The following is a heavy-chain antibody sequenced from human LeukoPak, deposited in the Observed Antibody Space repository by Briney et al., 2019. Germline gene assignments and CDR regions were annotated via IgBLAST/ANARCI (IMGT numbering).Heavy chain of an antibody. V-gene: IGHV3-23*01. Sequence: PGGSLRLSCAASGFTFTSYAMSWVRQAPGKGLEWVSAISGSGVSTYYADSVKGRFTISRDNAKNSLYLQMNGLRAEDTAVYFCARGFSGTFNYWGQGILVAVSS. CDR1: GFTFTSYA. J-gene: IGHJ4*02. D-gene: IGHD5-12*01. CDR2: ISGSGVST. CDR3: ARGFSGTFNY.